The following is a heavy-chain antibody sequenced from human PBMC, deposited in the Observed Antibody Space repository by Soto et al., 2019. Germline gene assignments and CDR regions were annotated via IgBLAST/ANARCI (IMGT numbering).Heavy chain of an antibody. Sequence: QVQLVESGGGVVQPGASLRLSCEASGFAFSSYAMHWVRQAPGKGLEWVGVISYDGNYIYYADSVKGRFTISRDNSKNTLYVQVNSLRPEDTAVYYCAKRILSATIGPYAMDVWGQGTTVTVSS. CDR2: ISYDGNYI. CDR1: GFAFSSYA. CDR3: AKRILSATIGPYAMDV. J-gene: IGHJ6*02. V-gene: IGHV3-30*18. D-gene: IGHD3-16*01.